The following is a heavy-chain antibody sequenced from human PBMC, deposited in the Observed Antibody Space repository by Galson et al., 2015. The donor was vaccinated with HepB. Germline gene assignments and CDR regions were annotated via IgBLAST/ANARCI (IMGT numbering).Heavy chain of an antibody. V-gene: IGHV3-30*04. CDR2: ISYDGSNK. CDR1: GFTFSSYA. CDR3: AKVRSGYFFYFDY. Sequence: SLRLSCAASGFTFSSYAMHWVRQAPGKGLEWVAVISYDGSNKYYADSVKGRFTISRDNSKNTLYLQMNSLRAEDTAVYYCAKVRSGYFFYFDYWGQGTLVTVSS. D-gene: IGHD3-22*01. J-gene: IGHJ4*02.